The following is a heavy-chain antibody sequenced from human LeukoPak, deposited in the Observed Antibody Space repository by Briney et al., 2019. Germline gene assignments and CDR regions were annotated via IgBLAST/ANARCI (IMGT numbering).Heavy chain of an antibody. Sequence: ASVKVSCKASGYTFTGYYMHWVRQAPGQGLEWMGWISAYNGNTNYAQKLQGRVTMTTDTSTSTAYMELRSLRSDDTAVYYCARVVNRMITFGEVIAPPPDYWGQGTLVTVSS. CDR2: ISAYNGNT. D-gene: IGHD3-16*02. J-gene: IGHJ4*02. CDR1: GYTFTGYY. CDR3: ARVVNRMITFGEVIAPPPDY. V-gene: IGHV1-18*04.